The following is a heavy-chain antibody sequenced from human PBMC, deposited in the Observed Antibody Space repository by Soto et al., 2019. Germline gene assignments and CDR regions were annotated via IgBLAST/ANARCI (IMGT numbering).Heavy chain of an antibody. D-gene: IGHD2-2*01. CDR1: GFSVTNNY. CDR2: IDIGGNT. J-gene: IGHJ4*02. Sequence: EVQVVESGGGLVQPGGSLRLSCAASGFSVTNNYMNWVRQAPGKGLEWVSIIDIGGNTYYADSVKDRFTISRDNSXXTXXLHMDSVRAEDTAVYYCARGRGSTGYLGREHYFDYWGQGTLVTVSP. V-gene: IGHV3-66*01. CDR3: ARGRGSTGYLGREHYFDY.